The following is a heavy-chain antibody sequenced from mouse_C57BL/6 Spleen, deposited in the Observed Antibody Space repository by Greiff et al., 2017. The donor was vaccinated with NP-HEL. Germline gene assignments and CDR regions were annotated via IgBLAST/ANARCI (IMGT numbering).Heavy chain of an antibody. Sequence: QVQLQQPGAELVRPGSSVKLSCKASGYTFTSYWMDWVKQRPGQGLEWIGNIYPSDSETHYNQKFKDKATLTVDKSSSTAYMQLSSLTSEDSAVYYCARKLYYSNCFDYWGQGTTLTVSS. CDR2: IYPSDSET. J-gene: IGHJ2*01. D-gene: IGHD2-5*01. CDR1: GYTFTSYW. CDR3: ARKLYYSNCFDY. V-gene: IGHV1-61*01.